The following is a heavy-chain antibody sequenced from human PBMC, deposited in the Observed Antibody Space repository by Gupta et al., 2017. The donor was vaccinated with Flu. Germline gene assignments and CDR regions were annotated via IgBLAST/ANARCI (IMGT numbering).Heavy chain of an antibody. CDR2: IWSDGSRG. Sequence: QLHLVESGGGVVLPGGSLRLSCEATGLIFSRSGMHWVRQAPGKGLEWVKMIWSDGSRGYYADSVKGRFTVSRDNSKNIVYLEMNSLRVEDTALYYCARDNGVTCIDTWGQGTLVTVSS. CDR1: GLIFSRSG. D-gene: IGHD2-8*01. V-gene: IGHV3-33*01. CDR3: ARDNGVTCIDT. J-gene: IGHJ5*02.